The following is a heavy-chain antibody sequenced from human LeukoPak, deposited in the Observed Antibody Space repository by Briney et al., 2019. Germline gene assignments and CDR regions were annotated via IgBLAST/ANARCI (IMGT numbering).Heavy chain of an antibody. J-gene: IGHJ4*02. CDR2: MKPKAQGGTS. CDR1: GFSLSEAW. D-gene: IGHD1-1*01. CDR3: TQLSRGY. Sequence: GGSLRLSCAASGFSLSEAWMSWVRQAPGKGLECVGRMKPKAQGGTSDYADPVNDRFTVSRDDSTNTLYLQMNSLKTEDTGLYYCTQLSRGYWGQGTPVTVSS. V-gene: IGHV3-15*01.